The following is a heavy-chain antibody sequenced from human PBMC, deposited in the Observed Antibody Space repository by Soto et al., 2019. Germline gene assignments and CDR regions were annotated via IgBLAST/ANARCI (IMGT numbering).Heavy chain of an antibody. D-gene: IGHD3-16*01. CDR1: GGSISQDY. CDR3: ASGAFGGDGGFYFDN. V-gene: IGHV4-4*07. Sequence: QVQLQESGPGLVKPSETLSLTCTVSGGSISQDYCSWVRQAAGKGLEWIGRIHTSGSTNYSPSLKSRVSMTVDTSKNQFTLKLSSVTAADTAVYYGASGAFGGDGGFYFDNWGQGTLVTVSS. J-gene: IGHJ4*02. CDR2: IHTSGST.